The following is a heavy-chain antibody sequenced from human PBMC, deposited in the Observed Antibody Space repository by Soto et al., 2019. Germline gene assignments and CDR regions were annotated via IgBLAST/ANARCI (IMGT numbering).Heavy chain of an antibody. CDR3: ARMKDYDFWGGPSDY. V-gene: IGHV3-21*06. J-gene: IGHJ4*02. CDR1: GCTFRSFA. D-gene: IGHD3-3*01. Sequence: LRLSCAASGCTFRSFAMNWVRQAPWKGLEWVSSISSSSIYIFYADSVKGRFTISRDNAQNSLYLHMNSLRAEDTAVYYCARMKDYDFWGGPSDYWGQGTLVTVSS. CDR2: ISSSSIYI.